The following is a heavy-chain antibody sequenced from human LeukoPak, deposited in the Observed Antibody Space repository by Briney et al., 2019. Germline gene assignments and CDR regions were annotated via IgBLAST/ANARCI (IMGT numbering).Heavy chain of an antibody. J-gene: IGHJ3*02. CDR2: IYYSGST. CDR1: GGSISSGGYY. CDR3: ARLSSGYYSNSAFDI. Sequence: SETLSLTCTVSGGSISSGGYYWSWIRQHPGKGLEWIGYIYYSGSTYYNPSLKSRVTISVDTSKNQFSLKLSSVTAADTAVYYCARLSSGYYSNSAFDIWGQGTMVTVSS. D-gene: IGHD3-22*01. V-gene: IGHV4-31*03.